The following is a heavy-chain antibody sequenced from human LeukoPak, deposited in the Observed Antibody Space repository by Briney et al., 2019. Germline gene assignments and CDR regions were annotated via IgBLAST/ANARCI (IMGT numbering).Heavy chain of an antibody. CDR3: ARGLLNMVRGAPYYFDY. Sequence: GASVKVSCKASGYTFTGYYMHWVRQAPGQGLEWMGRINPNSGGTNYAQKFQGRVTMTRDTSISTAYMELSSLRSEDTAVYYCARGLLNMVRGAPYYFDYWGQGTLVSVSS. CDR1: GYTFTGYY. V-gene: IGHV1-2*06. J-gene: IGHJ4*02. CDR2: INPNSGGT. D-gene: IGHD3-10*01.